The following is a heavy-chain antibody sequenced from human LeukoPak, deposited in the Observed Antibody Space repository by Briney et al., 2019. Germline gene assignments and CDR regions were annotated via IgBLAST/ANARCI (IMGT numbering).Heavy chain of an antibody. Sequence: SETLSLTCTVSGGSISSGSYYWSWIRQPAGKGLEWIGRIYTSGSTYYNPSLKSRVTISVDRSKNQFSLKLSSVTAADTAVYYCASQPGYYYDSSGYALVYWGQGTLVTVSS. D-gene: IGHD3-22*01. CDR1: GGSISSGSYY. V-gene: IGHV4-61*02. CDR2: IYTSGST. CDR3: ASQPGYYYDSSGYALVY. J-gene: IGHJ4*02.